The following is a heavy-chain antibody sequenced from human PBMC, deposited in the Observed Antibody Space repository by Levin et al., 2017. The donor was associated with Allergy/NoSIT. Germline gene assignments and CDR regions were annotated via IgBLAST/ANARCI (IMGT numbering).Heavy chain of an antibody. CDR3: TRNPREDTAIVPFDY. CDR1: GYTFINYD. Sequence: GESLKISCKASGYTFINYDIHWVRQDPGQGLEWMGIINPSGGGTSYAQKFQGRITMTRDTSTSTVYMELSSLRSEDTAIYYCTRNPREDTAIVPFDYWGQGTLVSVSS. J-gene: IGHJ4*02. CDR2: INPSGGGT. D-gene: IGHD5-18*01. V-gene: IGHV1-46*01.